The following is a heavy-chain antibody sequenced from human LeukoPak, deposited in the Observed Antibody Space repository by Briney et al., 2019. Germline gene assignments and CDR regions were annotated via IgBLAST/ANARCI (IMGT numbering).Heavy chain of an antibody. CDR3: VKEERGYSYGDY. CDR1: GFTFNNCA. CDR2: VTDDGTTT. Sequence: GGSLRLSCAASGFTFNNCAMSWVRQPPGKGLEWVSAVTDDGTTTYYADSVKGRFTISSDNSKNTVYLQMNYLTADDTARYYCVKEERGYSYGDYWGQGTLVTVSS. D-gene: IGHD5-18*01. J-gene: IGHJ4*02. V-gene: IGHV3-23*01.